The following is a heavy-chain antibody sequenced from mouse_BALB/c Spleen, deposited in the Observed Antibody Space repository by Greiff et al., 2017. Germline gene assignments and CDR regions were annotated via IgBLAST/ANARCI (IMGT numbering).Heavy chain of an antibody. CDR2: IWAGGST. CDR3: ASLLRLRAY. Sequence: VHLVESGPGLVAPSQSLSITCTVSGFSLTSYGVHWVRQPPGKGLEWLGVIWAGGSTNYNSALMSRLSISKDNSKSQVFLKMNSLQTDDTAMYYCASLLRLRAYWGQGTLVTVSA. CDR1: GFSLTSYG. D-gene: IGHD1-2*01. J-gene: IGHJ3*01. V-gene: IGHV2-9*02.